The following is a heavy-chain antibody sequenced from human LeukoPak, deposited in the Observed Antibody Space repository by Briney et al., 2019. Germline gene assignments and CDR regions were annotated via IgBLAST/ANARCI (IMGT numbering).Heavy chain of an antibody. CDR1: GFTFSSFS. Sequence: GGSLRLSCAASGFTFSSFSMNWVRQAPGKGLEWVSYIRSGGTNTDYTGSVKGRFTISRDNAKNSLYLQMNSLRAEDTAVYYCARMNYVSSGWGAPFDYWGQGTLVTVSS. CDR2: IRSGGTNT. V-gene: IGHV3-48*04. CDR3: ARMNYVSSGWGAPFDY. D-gene: IGHD1-7*01. J-gene: IGHJ4*02.